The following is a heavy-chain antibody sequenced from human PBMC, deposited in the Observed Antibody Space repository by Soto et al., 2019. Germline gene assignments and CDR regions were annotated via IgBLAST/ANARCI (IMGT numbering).Heavy chain of an antibody. Sequence: EVQLVQSGGGLVQSGGSLTLSCAASGITVSSTYMSWLRQAPGKRLEWVSVLYGDGRAYYADSVKGRFTISRDNSKNTLHLQMNSLRADDTAVYYCARSMVAAYFDSWGQGTLVTVSS. CDR3: ARSMVAAYFDS. D-gene: IGHD6-25*01. V-gene: IGHV3-66*01. CDR1: GITVSSTY. J-gene: IGHJ4*02. CDR2: LYGDGRA.